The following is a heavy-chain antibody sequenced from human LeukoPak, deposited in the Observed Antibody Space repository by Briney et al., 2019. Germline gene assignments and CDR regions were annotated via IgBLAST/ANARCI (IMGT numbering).Heavy chain of an antibody. CDR1: GLTFSSYW. CDR3: ARSSVDTAMVTIVHYYYYGMDV. CDR2: IKQDGSEK. D-gene: IGHD5-18*01. V-gene: IGHV3-7*01. Sequence: GGSLRLSCAASGLTFSSYWMSWVRQAPGKGLEWVANIKQDGSEKYYVDSVKGRFTISRDNAKNSLYLQMNSLRAEDTAVYYCARSSVDTAMVTIVHYYYYGMDVWGQGTTVTVSS. J-gene: IGHJ6*02.